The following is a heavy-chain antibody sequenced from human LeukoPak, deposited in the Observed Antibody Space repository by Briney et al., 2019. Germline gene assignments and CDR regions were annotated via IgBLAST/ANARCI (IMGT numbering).Heavy chain of an antibody. CDR3: ARRYCSITSCYLRADAFDI. CDR1: IYSFSTDYY. V-gene: IGHV4-38-2*02. CDR2: MYHSGST. D-gene: IGHD2-2*01. J-gene: IGHJ3*02. Sequence: SETLSLTCTVSIYSFSTDYYWGWIRPPPGKGLERIGTMYHSGSTYYTPSLKSRVTISVDTSKNRLSLQLSSVIAADTAVYYCARRYCSITSCYLRADAFDIGGQGTMVTVSS.